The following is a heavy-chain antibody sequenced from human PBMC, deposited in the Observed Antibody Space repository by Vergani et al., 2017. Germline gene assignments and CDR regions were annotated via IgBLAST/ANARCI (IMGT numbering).Heavy chain of an antibody. D-gene: IGHD2-21*02. Sequence: VQLLVSGGSLKQPGGSVRLSCAASGFTFSTYAMHWVRQAPGKGLEWLAYIGKDGINTRYRDAVKGRFTVSRDNSKDILYLQMDSLRSEDTALYYCAKYLRDSTDGLPDSWGPGTLVIVSS. V-gene: IGHV3-30*02. J-gene: IGHJ4*02. CDR2: IGKDGINT. CDR3: AKYLRDSTDGLPDS. CDR1: GFTFSTYA.